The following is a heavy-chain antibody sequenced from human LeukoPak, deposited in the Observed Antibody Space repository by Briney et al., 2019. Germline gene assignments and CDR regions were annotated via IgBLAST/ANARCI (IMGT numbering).Heavy chain of an antibody. Sequence: QPGGSLRLSCAVSGFTFRSYAMSWVRQAPGKGLEWVSAISGSGGSTYYADSMKGRFTISRDSSKNTLYLQMNSLRAEDTAVYYCARGRKGRDGYQTIFFDYWGQGTLVTVSS. J-gene: IGHJ4*02. CDR2: ISGSGGST. CDR3: ARGRKGRDGYQTIFFDY. D-gene: IGHD5-24*01. V-gene: IGHV3-23*01. CDR1: GFTFRSYA.